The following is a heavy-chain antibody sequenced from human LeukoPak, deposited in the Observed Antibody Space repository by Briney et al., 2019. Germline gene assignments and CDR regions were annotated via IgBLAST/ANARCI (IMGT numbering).Heavy chain of an antibody. CDR3: AKGMYSSGWTFDY. CDR2: ISYDGSNK. J-gene: IGHJ4*02. V-gene: IGHV3-30*18. Sequence: PGGSLILSCAASGFTFSSYGMHWVRQAPGKGLEWVAVISYDGSNKYYADSVKGRFTISRDNSKNTLYLQMNSLRAEDTAVYYCAKGMYSSGWTFDYWGQGTLVTVSS. D-gene: IGHD6-19*01. CDR1: GFTFSSYG.